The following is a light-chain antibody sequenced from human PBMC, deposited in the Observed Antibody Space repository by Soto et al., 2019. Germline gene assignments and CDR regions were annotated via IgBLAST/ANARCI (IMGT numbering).Light chain of an antibody. Sequence: EIVMTQSPATLSASPGERATLSCRASQSVSSNLAWYQQKLGQAPRLLIYGASNGATDIPARFSGSGSGTEFNLTISRLQSEDFAVYYCQQYDNLSWTFGQGTKVDIK. CDR3: QQYDNLSWT. J-gene: IGKJ1*01. CDR1: QSVSSN. CDR2: GAS. V-gene: IGKV3-15*01.